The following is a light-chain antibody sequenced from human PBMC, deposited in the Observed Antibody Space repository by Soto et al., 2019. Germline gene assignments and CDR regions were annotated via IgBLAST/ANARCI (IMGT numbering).Light chain of an antibody. Sequence: IQMTQSPSTLSASVGDRVSITCRASQSISTQLAWYQQRPGQAPKLLISGASSLESGVPSRFSGSGSGAEFTLTISSLQPDDFATYYCQQYYSYSTFGQGTKVDIK. J-gene: IGKJ1*01. CDR2: GAS. V-gene: IGKV1-5*01. CDR3: QQYYSYST. CDR1: QSISTQ.